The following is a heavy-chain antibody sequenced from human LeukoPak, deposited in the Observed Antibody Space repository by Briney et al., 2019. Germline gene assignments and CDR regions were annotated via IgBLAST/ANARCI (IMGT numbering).Heavy chain of an antibody. D-gene: IGHD2-2*01. V-gene: IGHV3-21*01. Sequence: GGSLRLSCAASGFTFSSYTLNWVRQAPGKGLEWVSSISSAGGYIYYADSVKGRFTISRDNAKNSLYLQMNSLRAIDTAVYYCAREIVSSNSFDNWGQGTLVTVSS. CDR1: GFTFSSYT. J-gene: IGHJ4*02. CDR3: AREIVSSNSFDN. CDR2: ISSAGGYI.